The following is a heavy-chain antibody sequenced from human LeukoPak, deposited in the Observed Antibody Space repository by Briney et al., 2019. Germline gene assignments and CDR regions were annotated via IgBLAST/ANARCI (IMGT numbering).Heavy chain of an antibody. J-gene: IGHJ4*02. CDR2: INPDNGGT. V-gene: IGHV1-2*02. CDR3: ARGLFGTTWFDF. D-gene: IGHD1-1*01. Sequence: ASVKVSCKASGFRVSDYLIHWIRQAPGQGPQYMGWINPDNGGTHYSQHFQVRVTMTRDTSVSTVYMELTSLSSGDTAVYFCARGLFGTTWFDFWGQGTLVTVSS. CDR1: GFRVSDYL.